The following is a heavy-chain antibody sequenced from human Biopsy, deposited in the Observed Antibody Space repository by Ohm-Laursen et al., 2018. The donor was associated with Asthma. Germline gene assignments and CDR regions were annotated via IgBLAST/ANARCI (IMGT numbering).Heavy chain of an antibody. CDR2: IIPMYGVP. J-gene: IGHJ6*02. V-gene: IGHV1-69*01. CDR3: ARVDAIMISGDFYFYSGFDL. Sequence: SSVKVSCKASGGTFRTHAFNWVRQAPGQGLEWMGGIIPMYGVPKVAQKFQGRVTITADESTSTAYMEMSSLRSEDTAVYYCARVDAIMISGDFYFYSGFDLWGQGTTVRVSS. D-gene: IGHD3-16*01. CDR1: GGTFRTHA.